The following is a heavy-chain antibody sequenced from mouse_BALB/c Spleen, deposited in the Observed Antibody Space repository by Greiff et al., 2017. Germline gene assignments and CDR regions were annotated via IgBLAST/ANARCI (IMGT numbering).Heavy chain of an antibody. V-gene: IGHV1S81*02. J-gene: IGHJ4*01. Sequence: VQLQQSGPELVKPGASVKLSCKASGYTFTSYYMYWVKQRPGQGLEWIGEINPCNGGTNFNEKFKSKATLTVDKSSSTAYMQLSSLTSEDSAVYYCKRARYGDDMDYWGQGTTVTVSS. CDR1: GYTFTSYY. CDR2: INPCNGGT. CDR3: KRARYGDDMDY. D-gene: IGHD2-14*01.